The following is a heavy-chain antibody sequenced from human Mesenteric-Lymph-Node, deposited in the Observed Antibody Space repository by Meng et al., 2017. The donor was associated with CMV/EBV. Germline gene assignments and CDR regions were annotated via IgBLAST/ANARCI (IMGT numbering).Heavy chain of an antibody. D-gene: IGHD6-19*01. CDR1: YSFTSYW. CDR3: ARRGYGSGWYSYWYVDL. Sequence: YSFTSYWIGWVRQMLGQGLEWMGIIYPGDSDTRYSPSFQGQVTISADKSISTAYLQWSSLKASDTAMYYCARRGYGSGWYSYWYVDLWGRGTLVTVSS. J-gene: IGHJ2*01. CDR2: IYPGDSDT. V-gene: IGHV5-51*01.